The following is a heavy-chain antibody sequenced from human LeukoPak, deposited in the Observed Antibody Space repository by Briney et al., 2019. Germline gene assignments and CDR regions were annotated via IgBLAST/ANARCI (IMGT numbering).Heavy chain of an antibody. D-gene: IGHD2-2*01. Sequence: GASVKVSCKASGYTFTSYDINWVRQATGQGLEWMGWMNPNSGNTGYAQKFQGRVTMTRHTSIRTAYMELSSLRSEDTAVYYCARAPILGYCSSTSCHEGYWFDPWGQGTLVTVSS. V-gene: IGHV1-8*01. CDR1: GYTFTSYD. J-gene: IGHJ5*02. CDR2: MNPNSGNT. CDR3: ARAPILGYCSSTSCHEGYWFDP.